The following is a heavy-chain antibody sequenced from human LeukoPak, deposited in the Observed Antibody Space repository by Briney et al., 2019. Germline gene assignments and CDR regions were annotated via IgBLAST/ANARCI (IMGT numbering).Heavy chain of an antibody. Sequence: GGSLRLSCAASGFTFSSYWMHWVRHAPGKGRVGVSRINSDGSSTNYADSVKGRFTMSRDNAKNTLYLHMDRMRVEAADMYFYARASDRMVERASISEYDWYCFDAWGKGTMVTVSS. CDR3: ARASDRMVERASISEYDWYCFDA. D-gene: IGHD3-9*01. V-gene: IGHV3-74*01. CDR2: INSDGSST. J-gene: IGHJ5*02. CDR1: GFTFSSYW.